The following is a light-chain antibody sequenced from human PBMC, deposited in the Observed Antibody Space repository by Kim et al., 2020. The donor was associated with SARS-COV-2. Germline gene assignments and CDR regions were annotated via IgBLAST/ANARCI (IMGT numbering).Light chain of an antibody. V-gene: IGLV1-40*01. CDR3: QSYDTSLSLKI. CDR1: SSNIGAGYD. CDR2: VNN. J-gene: IGLJ2*01. Sequence: QRVTICCTGTSSNIGAGYDVHWYQQLPGKPPQLLIFVNNDRPSGVTDRISASKSGTSASLAITGLQLEDEGDYFCQSYDTSLSLKIFGGGTQLTVL.